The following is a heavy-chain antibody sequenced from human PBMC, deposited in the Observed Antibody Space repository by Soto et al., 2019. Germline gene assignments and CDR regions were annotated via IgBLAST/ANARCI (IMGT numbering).Heavy chain of an antibody. CDR3: AKIYGHLRAFDY. CDR1: GFTFSSYA. J-gene: IGHJ4*02. Sequence: EVQLLESGGGLVQPGGSLRLSCAASGFTFSSYAMSWVRQAPGKGLEWVSAISGSGGSTYYADSVKGRFTISRDNSKNTLYLQMTSLRAEDTAVYYCAKIYGHLRAFDYWGQGTLVTVSS. D-gene: IGHD3-10*01. CDR2: ISGSGGST. V-gene: IGHV3-23*01.